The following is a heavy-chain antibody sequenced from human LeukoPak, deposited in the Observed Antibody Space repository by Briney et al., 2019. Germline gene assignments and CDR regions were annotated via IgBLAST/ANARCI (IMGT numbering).Heavy chain of an antibody. V-gene: IGHV3-21*01. Sequence: PGGSLRLSCAASGLTFSIYSMNSVRQAPGKGLEWVSSIGSSSSSIYYADSVKGRFTISRDNAKNSLYLQMNSLRAEDTAVYYCAREGNGYISEAFGIWGQGTMVTVSS. D-gene: IGHD5-24*01. CDR2: IGSSSSSI. J-gene: IGHJ3*02. CDR3: AREGNGYISEAFGI. CDR1: GLTFSIYS.